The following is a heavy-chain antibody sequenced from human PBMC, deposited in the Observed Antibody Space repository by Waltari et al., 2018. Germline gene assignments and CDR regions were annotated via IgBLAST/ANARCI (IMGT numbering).Heavy chain of an antibody. CDR2: IIPILGIA. V-gene: IGHV1-69*04. CDR3: AREKEDYYGSGSYYSRGAFDI. D-gene: IGHD3-10*01. Sequence: QVQLVQSGAEVKKPGSSVKVSCKASGGTFSSYAISWVRQAPGQGLEWMGGIIPILGIANYAQKFQGRVTINADESTSTAYMELSSLRSEDTAVYYCAREKEDYYGSGSYYSRGAFDIWGQGTMVTVSS. CDR1: GGTFSSYA. J-gene: IGHJ3*02.